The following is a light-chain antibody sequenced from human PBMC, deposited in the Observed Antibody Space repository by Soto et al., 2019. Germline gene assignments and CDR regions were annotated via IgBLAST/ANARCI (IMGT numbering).Light chain of an antibody. J-gene: IGKJ1*01. CDR2: GAS. Sequence: EIVMTQSPATLSVSPGERATLSCRASQSVSSNLAWYQQKPGQAPRLLIYGASTRATGIPARFSGSGSGTEFTLTIRSLQSEDFAVYYCQQYNNWCTFGQGTKVEIK. CDR1: QSVSSN. V-gene: IGKV3-15*01. CDR3: QQYNNWCT.